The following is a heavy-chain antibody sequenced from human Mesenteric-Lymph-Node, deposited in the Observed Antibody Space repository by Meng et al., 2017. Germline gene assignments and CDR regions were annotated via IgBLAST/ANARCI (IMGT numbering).Heavy chain of an antibody. D-gene: IGHD1-1*01. V-gene: IGHV1-18*01. CDR1: GYTFASYG. CDR3: ASYYNWNDSGDNWFDP. CDR2: ISAYNGNT. Sequence: SVTVSCQSSGYTFASYGISWVRQAPGQGLEWMGWISAYNGNTNYAQKLQGRVTMTTDTSTSTAYMELRSLRSDDTAVYYCASYYNWNDSGDNWFDPWGQGTLVTVSS. J-gene: IGHJ5*02.